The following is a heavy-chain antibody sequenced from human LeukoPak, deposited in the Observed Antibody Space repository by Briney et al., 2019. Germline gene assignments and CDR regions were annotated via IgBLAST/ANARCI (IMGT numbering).Heavy chain of an antibody. Sequence: GGSLRLSCAASGFTFSTYSMKWVRQAPGKGLEWVASINHNGNVNYYVDSVKGRFTISRDNAKNSLYLQMSNLRAEDTAVYFCARGGGLDVWGQGATVTVSS. CDR2: INHNGNVN. CDR1: GFTFSTYS. D-gene: IGHD3-16*01. J-gene: IGHJ6*02. CDR3: ARGGGLDV. V-gene: IGHV3-7*03.